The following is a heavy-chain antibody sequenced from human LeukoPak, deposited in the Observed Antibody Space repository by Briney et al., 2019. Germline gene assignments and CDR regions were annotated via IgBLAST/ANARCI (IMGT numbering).Heavy chain of an antibody. Sequence: GGSLRLSCAASGFTFSKYWMHWVRQAPGKGLMWVSRIHKDGHNTWYADSVKGRFTISGDNAENTVYLQLNSLRVEDTAVYYCARESEAAGTYYLDHWGQGNLVTVSS. D-gene: IGHD6-25*01. CDR1: GFTFSKYW. J-gene: IGHJ4*02. CDR2: IHKDGHNT. CDR3: ARESEAAGTYYLDH. V-gene: IGHV3-74*01.